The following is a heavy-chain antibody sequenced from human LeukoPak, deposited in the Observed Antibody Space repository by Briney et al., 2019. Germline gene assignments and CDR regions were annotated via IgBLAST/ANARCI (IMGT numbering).Heavy chain of an antibody. J-gene: IGHJ4*02. CDR2: IHSDGST. CDR1: GFTVSSNY. D-gene: IGHD2/OR15-2a*01. V-gene: IGHV3-66*04. Sequence: PGGSLRPSCAASGFTVSSNYISWVRQAPGKGLEWVSVIHSDGSTYYADSVKDRFTISRDNSRNTLYLQMNSLRAEDTAVYYCARQLFISTSFYYIFDFWGQGTLVTVSS. CDR3: ARQLFISTSFYYIFDF.